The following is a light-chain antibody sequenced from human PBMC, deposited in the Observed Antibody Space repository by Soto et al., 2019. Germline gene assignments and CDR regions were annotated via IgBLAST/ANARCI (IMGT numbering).Light chain of an antibody. CDR1: QSVSSNF. CDR3: QQYETSPRT. CDR2: GAS. Sequence: EILLTQSPGTLSLSPGERTTLSCRASQSVSSNFVDWYQQKPGQAPRLRIYGASSRATGIPDRVSGRGSWTYGTRTISRLETEDFEVYYCQQYETSPRTFGQGTKVDIK. V-gene: IGKV3-20*01. J-gene: IGKJ1*01.